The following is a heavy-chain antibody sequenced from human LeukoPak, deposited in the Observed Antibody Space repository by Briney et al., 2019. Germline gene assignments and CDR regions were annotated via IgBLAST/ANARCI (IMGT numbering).Heavy chain of an antibody. V-gene: IGHV3-7*01. CDR1: GFTFSSHW. Sequence: PGGSLRLSCAASGFTFSSHWMSWVRQAPGKGLEWVANVKEDGSGKHYVDSVKGRFTISRDNAKNSLYLQMNSLRAADTAVYYCARGRQLGIWGQGTLVTVSS. D-gene: IGHD1-1*01. CDR2: VKEDGSGK. J-gene: IGHJ4*02. CDR3: ARGRQLGI.